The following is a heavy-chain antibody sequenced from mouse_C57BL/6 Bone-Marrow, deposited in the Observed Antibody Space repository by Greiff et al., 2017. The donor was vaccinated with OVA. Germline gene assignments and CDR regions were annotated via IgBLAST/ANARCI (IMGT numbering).Heavy chain of an antibody. CDR3: SRVITTVGPYFDY. V-gene: IGHV5-16*01. CDR2: INYDGSST. CDR1: GFTFSDYY. D-gene: IGHD1-1*01. J-gene: IGHJ2*01. Sequence: EVQVVESEGGLVQPGSSMKLSCTASGFTFSDYYMAWVRQVPEKGLEWVANINYDGSSTYYLDSLKSRFIISRDNAKNILYLQMSSLKSEDTATYYCSRVITTVGPYFDYWGQGTTLTVSS.